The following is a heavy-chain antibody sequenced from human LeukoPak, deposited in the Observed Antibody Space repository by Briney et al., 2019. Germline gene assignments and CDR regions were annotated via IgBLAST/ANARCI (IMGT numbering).Heavy chain of an antibody. CDR3: ARVRPGITMIVVVTPDAFDI. V-gene: IGHV3-66*01. Sequence: GGSLRLSRAASGFTVSSNYMSWVRQAPGKGLDWVSVIYSGGSTYYADSVKGRFTISRDNSKNTLYLQMNGLRAEDTAVYYCARVRPGITMIVVVTPDAFDIWGQGTMVTVSS. J-gene: IGHJ3*02. CDR1: GFTVSSNY. CDR2: IYSGGST. D-gene: IGHD3-22*01.